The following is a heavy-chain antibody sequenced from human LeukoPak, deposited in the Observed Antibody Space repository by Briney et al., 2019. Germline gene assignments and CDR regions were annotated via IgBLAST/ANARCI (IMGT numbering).Heavy chain of an antibody. CDR3: ARDQEAFDY. J-gene: IGHJ4*02. CDR2: IYPRGGRT. CDR1: GYSFTSNY. Sequence: ASVKVSCKASGYSFTSNYIHWVRQAPGQGLEWMGMIYPRGGRTSYAQKVQGRVTVTRDTSTSTVHMELSGLRSEDPAVYYCARDQEAFDYWGQRTLVTVSS. V-gene: IGHV1-46*01.